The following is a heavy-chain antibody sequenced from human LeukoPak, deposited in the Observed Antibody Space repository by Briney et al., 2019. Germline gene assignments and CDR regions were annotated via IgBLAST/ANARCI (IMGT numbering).Heavy chain of an antibody. Sequence: PGGSLRLSCAASGFTFSSYAVSWVRQAPGTGLEWVSTISGGGGNTYYADSVKGRFTISRDNSKSTLYLQMNSLRTEDTAVYYCAKEGFDSWGQGTLVTVSS. CDR3: AKEGFDS. V-gene: IGHV3-23*01. CDR1: GFTFSSYA. CDR2: ISGGGGNT. J-gene: IGHJ4*02.